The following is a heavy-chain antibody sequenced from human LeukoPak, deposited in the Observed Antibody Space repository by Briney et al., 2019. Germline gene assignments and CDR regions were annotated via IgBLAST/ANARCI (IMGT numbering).Heavy chain of an antibody. J-gene: IGHJ5*02. V-gene: IGHV4-34*01. CDR1: GGSFSGYY. CDR2: INHSGST. CDR3: ARTLRVVTTSVGWFDP. D-gene: IGHD2-21*02. Sequence: SETLSLTCAVYGGSFSGYYWSWIRQPPGKGLEWIGEINHSGSTNYNPSLKSRVTISVDTSKNQFSLKLNSVTAADTAVYYCARTLRVVTTSVGWFDPWGQGTLVTVSS.